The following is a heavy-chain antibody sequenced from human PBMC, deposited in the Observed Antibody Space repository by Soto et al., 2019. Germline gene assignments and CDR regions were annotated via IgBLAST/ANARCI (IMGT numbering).Heavy chain of an antibody. CDR1: GGDLTSYP. V-gene: IGHV1-69*01. CDR3: ATYPRPYNWIDI. D-gene: IGHD1-1*01. CDR2: IDPMFDTS. J-gene: IGHJ5*02. Sequence: QVRLEQSGAEVKKPGSSVRGSGQASGGDLTSYPIHWVLQAPGHGLEWMGVIDPMFDTSNLAEKFKARVTFTAEASTKTVYMDRTSLRSDDTAVYFCATYPRPYNWIDIWGQGTLLTVS.